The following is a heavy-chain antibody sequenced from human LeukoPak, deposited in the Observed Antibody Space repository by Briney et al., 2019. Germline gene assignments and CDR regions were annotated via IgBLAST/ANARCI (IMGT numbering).Heavy chain of an antibody. CDR1: GGSISSGDYY. V-gene: IGHV4-30-4*01. Sequence: SETLSLTCIVSGGSISSGDYYWSWIRQPPGKGLEWIGYIYYSGSTYYNPSLKSRVTISVDTSKNQFSLKLSSVTAADTAVYYCARTTAMVTRWFDPWGQGTLVTVSS. CDR2: IYYSGST. CDR3: ARTTAMVTRWFDP. J-gene: IGHJ5*02. D-gene: IGHD5-18*01.